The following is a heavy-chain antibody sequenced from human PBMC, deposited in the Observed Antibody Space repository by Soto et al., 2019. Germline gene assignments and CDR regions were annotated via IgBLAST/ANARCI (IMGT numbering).Heavy chain of an antibody. CDR3: AGVTWFRSMDV. J-gene: IGHJ6*02. Sequence: LSRTLSLTCAISGDSVSRNTAAWNWIRQSPSRGLEWLGRIYYRSTWSFDYALSVRSRITIAPDTSKNQFSLHLDSLTPEDTALYYCAGVTWFRSMDVWGQGTPVTV. V-gene: IGHV6-1*01. CDR1: GDSVSRNTAA. D-gene: IGHD3-10*01. CDR2: IYYRSTWSF.